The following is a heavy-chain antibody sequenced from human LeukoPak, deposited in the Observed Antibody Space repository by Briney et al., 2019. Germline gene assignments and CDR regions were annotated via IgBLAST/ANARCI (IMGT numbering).Heavy chain of an antibody. V-gene: IGHV4-59*01. J-gene: IGHJ3*02. Sequence: KASETLSLTCSVSGASISLYTWSWIRQAPGKGLEWIGYIFYSGSTNYSPSLMSRVTMSVDTSKNHFSLRLSSVTAADTAIYYCTRVDYFDIISYEGAFDIWGQGTMVAVSS. D-gene: IGHD3-22*01. CDR2: IFYSGST. CDR3: TRVDYFDIISYEGAFDI. CDR1: GASISLYT.